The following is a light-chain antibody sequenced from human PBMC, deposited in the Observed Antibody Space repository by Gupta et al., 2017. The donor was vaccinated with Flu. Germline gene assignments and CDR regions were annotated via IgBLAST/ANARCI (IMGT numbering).Light chain of an antibody. Sequence: GDRGTITCRASQGVSRWLAWYQQKPGKAPKLLIYEASTLEDGVPSRFSGSGSGTEFTLTISSLQPDDFATYYCQHYNNVPWAFGQGTKVQIK. CDR1: QGVSRW. CDR2: EAS. CDR3: QHYNNVPWA. V-gene: IGKV1-5*03. J-gene: IGKJ1*01.